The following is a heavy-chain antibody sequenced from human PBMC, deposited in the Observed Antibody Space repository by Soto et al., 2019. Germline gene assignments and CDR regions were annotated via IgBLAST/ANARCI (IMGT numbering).Heavy chain of an antibody. D-gene: IGHD1-1*01. Sequence: ASVKVSCKASGGTFNSYTISWVRQAPGQGLEWMGRIIPILGIANYAQKFQGRVTITADKSTSTAYMELSSLRSEDTAVYYCASVQVHYYYYGMDVWGQGTTVTVSS. V-gene: IGHV1-69*02. CDR2: IIPILGIA. CDR1: GGTFNSYT. J-gene: IGHJ6*02. CDR3: ASVQVHYYYYGMDV.